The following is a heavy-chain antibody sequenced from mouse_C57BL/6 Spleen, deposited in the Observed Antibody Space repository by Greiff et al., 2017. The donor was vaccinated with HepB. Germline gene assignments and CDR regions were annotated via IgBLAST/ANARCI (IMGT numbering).Heavy chain of an antibody. CDR1: GYTFTTYP. D-gene: IGHD1-1*01. CDR3: ARQNYYGSSYWYFDV. Sequence: VQLQQSGAELVKPGASVKMSCKASGYTFTTYPIEWMKQNHGKSLEWIGNFHPYNDDTNYNEKFKGKATLTVEKSSSTVYLELSRLTSDDSAVYYCARQNYYGSSYWYFDVWGTGTTVTVSS. CDR2: FHPYNDDT. J-gene: IGHJ1*03. V-gene: IGHV1-47*01.